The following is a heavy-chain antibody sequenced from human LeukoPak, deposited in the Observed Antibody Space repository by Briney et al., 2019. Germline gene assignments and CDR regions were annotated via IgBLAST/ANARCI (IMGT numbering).Heavy chain of an antibody. CDR2: INHSGST. CDR1: GGSFSGYY. J-gene: IGHJ5*02. Sequence: PSETLSLTCAVYGGSFSGYYWSWIRQPPGKGLEWIGEINHSGSTNYNPSLKSRVTISVDTSKNQFSLKLSSVTAADTAVYYCARGRRLLRANWFDPWGQGTLVTVSS. V-gene: IGHV4-34*01. D-gene: IGHD2-15*01. CDR3: ARGRRLLRANWFDP.